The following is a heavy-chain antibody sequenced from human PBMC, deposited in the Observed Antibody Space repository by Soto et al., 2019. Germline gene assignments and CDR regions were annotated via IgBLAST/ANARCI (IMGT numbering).Heavy chain of an antibody. CDR3: ARDHEAFHYYGSGSLAYYYYGMDV. CDR2: ISYDGSNK. CDR1: GFTFSSYA. D-gene: IGHD3-10*01. J-gene: IGHJ6*02. V-gene: IGHV3-30-3*01. Sequence: GGSLRLSCAASGFTFSSYAMHWVRQAPGKGLEWVAVISYDGSNKYYADSVKGRFTISRDNSKNTLYLQMNSLRAEDTAVYYCARDHEAFHYYGSGSLAYYYYGMDVWGQGTTVTVSS.